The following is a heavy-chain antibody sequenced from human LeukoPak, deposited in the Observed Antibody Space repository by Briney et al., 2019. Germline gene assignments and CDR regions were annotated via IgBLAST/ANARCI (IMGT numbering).Heavy chain of an antibody. CDR1: GGTFSSYA. CDR2: IIPIFGTA. V-gene: IGHV1-69*13. Sequence: ASVKVSCKASGGTFSSYAISWVRQAPGQGLEWMGGIIPIFGTANYAQKFQGRVTITADESTSTAYMELSSLRSEDTAVYYCARGGGYQLLMYVGDYWGQGTLVTVSS. J-gene: IGHJ4*02. CDR3: ARGGGYQLLMYVGDY. D-gene: IGHD2-2*01.